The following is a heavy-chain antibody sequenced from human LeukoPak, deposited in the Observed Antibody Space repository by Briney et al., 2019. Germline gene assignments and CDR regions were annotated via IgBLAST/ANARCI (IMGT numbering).Heavy chain of an antibody. CDR2: IYYSGST. CDR1: GGSISSSSYY. CDR3: ARDWAQQLVPRFDY. J-gene: IGHJ4*02. V-gene: IGHV4-39*07. D-gene: IGHD6-13*01. Sequence: SETLSLTCTVSGGSISSSSYYWGWIRQPPGKGLEWIGSIYYSGSTYYNPSLKSRVTISVDTSKNQFSLKLSSVTAADTAVYYCARDWAQQLVPRFDYWGQGTLVTVSS.